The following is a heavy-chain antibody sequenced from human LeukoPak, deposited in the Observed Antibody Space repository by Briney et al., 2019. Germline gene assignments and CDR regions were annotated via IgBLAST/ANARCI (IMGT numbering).Heavy chain of an antibody. CDR2: IKQDGSEN. CDR1: GFTFSRYW. V-gene: IGHV3-7*01. CDR3: AREAGGSSH. Sequence: GSLRLSCGASGFTFSRYWMSWARQAPGKGLEWVANIKQDGSENYYVDSVKGRFTISRDNAKNSLYLQMNSLRAEDTAVYYCAREAGGSSHWGQGTLVTVSS. D-gene: IGHD2-2*01. J-gene: IGHJ4*02.